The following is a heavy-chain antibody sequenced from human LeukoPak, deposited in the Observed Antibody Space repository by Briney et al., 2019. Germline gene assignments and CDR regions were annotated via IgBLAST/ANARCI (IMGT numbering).Heavy chain of an antibody. CDR1: GGSISSGDYY. V-gene: IGHV4-39*07. CDR3: ARVIGLVSP. Sequence: PSETLSLTCTVSGGSISSGDYYWSWIRQPPGKGLEWIGEINHSGSTNYNPSLKSRVTISVDTSKNQFSLKLSSVTAADTAVYYCARVIGLVSPWGQGTLVTVSS. CDR2: INHSGST. D-gene: IGHD3/OR15-3a*01. J-gene: IGHJ5*02.